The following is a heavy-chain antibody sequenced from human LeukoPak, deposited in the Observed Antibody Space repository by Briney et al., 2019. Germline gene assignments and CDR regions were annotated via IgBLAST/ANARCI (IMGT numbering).Heavy chain of an antibody. CDR3: AKALWGGSSEGYAFDI. V-gene: IGHV3-23*01. CDR2: ISGSGGST. J-gene: IGHJ3*02. CDR1: GFTFSSYA. Sequence: GGSLRLSCAASGFTFSSYAMSWVRQAPGKGLEWVSAISGSGGSTYYADSVKGRFTVSRDNSKNTLYLQMNSLRAEDTAVYYCAKALWGGSSEGYAFDIWGQGTMVTVSS. D-gene: IGHD2-15*01.